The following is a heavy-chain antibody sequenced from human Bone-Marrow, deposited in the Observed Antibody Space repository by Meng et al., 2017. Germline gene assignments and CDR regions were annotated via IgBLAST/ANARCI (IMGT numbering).Heavy chain of an antibody. Sequence: ASVKVSCKASGYNFNTYAMNWVRQAPGQGLEWMGWINTNTGNPTYAQGFTGRFVFSLDTSVSTAYLQINSLKAEDTAVYYCARDGFGWDYWGQGTLVTVFS. J-gene: IGHJ4*02. CDR1: GYNFNTYA. CDR3: ARDGFGWDY. CDR2: INTNTGNP. V-gene: IGHV7-4-1*02. D-gene: IGHD3-10*01.